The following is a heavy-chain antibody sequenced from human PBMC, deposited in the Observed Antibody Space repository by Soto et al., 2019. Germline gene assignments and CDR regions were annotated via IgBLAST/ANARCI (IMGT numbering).Heavy chain of an antibody. D-gene: IGHD3-22*01. Sequence: ASVKVSCKASGGTFSSYAISWVRQAPGQGLEWMGGIIPIFGTANYAQKFQGRVTITADESTSTAYMELSSLRSEDTAVYYCARVVNYYDSSGYGYWGQGSLVTVSS. CDR2: IIPIFGTA. J-gene: IGHJ4*02. CDR1: GGTFSSYA. V-gene: IGHV1-69*13. CDR3: ARVVNYYDSSGYGY.